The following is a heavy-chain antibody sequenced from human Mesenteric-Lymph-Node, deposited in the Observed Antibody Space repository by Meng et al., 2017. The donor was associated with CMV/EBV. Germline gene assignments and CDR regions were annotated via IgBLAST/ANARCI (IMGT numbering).Heavy chain of an antibody. V-gene: IGHV4-39*01. J-gene: IGHJ4*02. CDR2: VHHSGTT. Sequence: KWQELGPGRVKPSGTLSLSCIVSGDSISNSTYYWTWIRQPPGKGLEWIGSVHHSGTTYYNPSLKGRLTISVDTSANLFSLRLTTVTAADTATYYCARRGNYDSDYSEYWGQGTLVTVSS. D-gene: IGHD3-22*01. CDR1: GDSISNSTYY. CDR3: ARRGNYDSDYSEY.